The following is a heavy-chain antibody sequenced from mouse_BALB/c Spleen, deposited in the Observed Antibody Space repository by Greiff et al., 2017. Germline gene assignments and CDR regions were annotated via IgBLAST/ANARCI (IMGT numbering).Heavy chain of an antibody. Sequence: EVQRVESGAELVKPGASVKLSCTASGFNIKDTYMHWVKQRPEQGLEWIGRIDPANGNTKYDPKFQGKATITADTSSNTAYLQLSSLTSEDTAVYYCALDGYDYAMDYWGQGTSVTVSS. CDR3: ALDGYDYAMDY. D-gene: IGHD2-3*01. V-gene: IGHV14-3*02. J-gene: IGHJ4*01. CDR2: IDPANGNT. CDR1: GFNIKDTY.